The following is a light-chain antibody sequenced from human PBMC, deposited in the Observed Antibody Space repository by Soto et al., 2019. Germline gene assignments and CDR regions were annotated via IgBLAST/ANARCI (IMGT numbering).Light chain of an antibody. Sequence: AIQMTQSPSSLSASVGDRVTITCRASQGIRNDLSWYQQKPGKAPQLLIYVASSLQSGVPSRFSGSGSGTDFTLTISSLQPEDFATYYCLQDYSYPLTFGGGTKVEIK. CDR2: VAS. CDR3: LQDYSYPLT. J-gene: IGKJ4*01. V-gene: IGKV1-6*01. CDR1: QGIRND.